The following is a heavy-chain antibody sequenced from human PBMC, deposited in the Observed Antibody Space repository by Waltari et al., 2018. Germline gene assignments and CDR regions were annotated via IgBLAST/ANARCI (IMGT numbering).Heavy chain of an antibody. CDR2: ISAYNGNA. Sequence: GQLGQSGAEVKKPGAPVRVSCKASGHTFTNFGFHWVRQAPGQGLEWMGWISAYNGNADYEQKFQGRVAMTADTSTNTAYLELRSLRSDDTAVYYCARGGGPRTVVALTFDYWGEGTLVTVSS. D-gene: IGHD3-22*01. J-gene: IGHJ4*02. CDR3: ARGGGPRTVVALTFDY. CDR1: GHTFTNFG. V-gene: IGHV1-18*01.